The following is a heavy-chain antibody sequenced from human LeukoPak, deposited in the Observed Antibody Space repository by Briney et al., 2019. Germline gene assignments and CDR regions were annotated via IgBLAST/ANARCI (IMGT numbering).Heavy chain of an antibody. CDR2: IDWDDDK. Sequence: RESGPALVKPTQTLTLTCTFSGFSLSTSGMCVSWIHQPPGKALEWLARIDWDDDKYYSTSLKTRLTISKDTSKNQVVLTMTNMDPVDTATYYCARIRDSLEAFDIWGQGTMVTVSS. D-gene: IGHD1-1*01. CDR1: GFSLSTSGMC. J-gene: IGHJ3*02. CDR3: ARIRDSLEAFDI. V-gene: IGHV2-70*11.